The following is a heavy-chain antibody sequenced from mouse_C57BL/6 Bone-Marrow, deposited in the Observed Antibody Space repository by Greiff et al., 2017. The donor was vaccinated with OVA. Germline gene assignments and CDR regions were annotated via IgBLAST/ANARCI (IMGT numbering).Heavy chain of an antibody. Sequence: QVQLKQPGAELVKPGASVKLSCKASGYTFTSYWMHWVKQRPGQGLEWIGRIHPSDSDTNYNQKFKGKATLTVDKSSSTAYMQLSSLTSEDSAVYYCAISLSTSTIMGNYWGQGTTLTVSS. J-gene: IGHJ2*01. D-gene: IGHD2-1*01. V-gene: IGHV1-74*01. CDR3: AISLSTSTIMGNY. CDR1: GYTFTSYW. CDR2: IHPSDSDT.